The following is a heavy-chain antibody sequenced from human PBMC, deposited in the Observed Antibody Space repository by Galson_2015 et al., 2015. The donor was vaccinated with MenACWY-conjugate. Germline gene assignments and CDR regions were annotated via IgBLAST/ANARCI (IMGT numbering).Heavy chain of an antibody. CDR2: IKQGGSEK. V-gene: IGHV3-7*01. CDR1: GFTLGTYW. CDR3: ARIAAAVTEHYFDY. J-gene: IGHJ4*02. D-gene: IGHD6-13*01. Sequence: SLRLSCAASGFTLGTYWMSWVRQAPGKGLEWVANIKQGGSEKYYVDSVKGRFAISRDNAKSSLYLQMDGLRAEDTAVYYCARIAAAVTEHYFDYWGQGTLVTVSS.